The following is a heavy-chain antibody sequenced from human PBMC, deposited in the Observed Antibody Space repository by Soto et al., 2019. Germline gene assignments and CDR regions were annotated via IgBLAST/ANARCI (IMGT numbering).Heavy chain of an antibody. CDR3: ARAGDYGGDAFDI. CDR1: GNIFTSYT. Sequence: QVQLVQSGAEVKRPGSSVKVSCKASGNIFTSYTVSWVRRAPGQGLEWMGRIIPLLGMVNYAQKFQGRVTITADKSTTTVYMEVSSLRSEETAVYYCARAGDYGGDAFDIWGQGTMVSVSS. V-gene: IGHV1-69*02. J-gene: IGHJ3*02. D-gene: IGHD4-17*01. CDR2: IIPLLGMV.